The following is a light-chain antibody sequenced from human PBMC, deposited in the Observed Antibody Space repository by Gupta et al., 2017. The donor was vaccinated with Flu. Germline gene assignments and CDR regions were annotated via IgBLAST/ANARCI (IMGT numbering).Light chain of an antibody. Sequence: SASLSCRASQRVDSSYLAWYQQRPGQAPRLLMHGASSRATGIPDRFSGSGSGTDFTLTISRLQPEDFAVYYCQQYGSSTPITFGQGTRLEIK. CDR3: QQYGSSTPIT. J-gene: IGKJ5*01. CDR2: GAS. CDR1: QRVDSSY. V-gene: IGKV3-20*01.